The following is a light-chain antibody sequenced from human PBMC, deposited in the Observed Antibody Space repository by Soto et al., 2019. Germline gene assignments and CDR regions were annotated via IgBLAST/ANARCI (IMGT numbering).Light chain of an antibody. J-gene: IGLJ3*02. CDR2: SND. CDR1: YSNVGSNV. V-gene: IGLV1-44*01. CDR3: AAWDDSLIALL. Sequence: QSVLTQPPSASGTPGQRVTSSCSGTYSNVGSNVVNWYQQVPGAAPKLVIYSNDRRPSGVPDRFFGSKSGASASLAISGLQTEDEADYYCAAWDDSLIALLFGGGTQLTVL.